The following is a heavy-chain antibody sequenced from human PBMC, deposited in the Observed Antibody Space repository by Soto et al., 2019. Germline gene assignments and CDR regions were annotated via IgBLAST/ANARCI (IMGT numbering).Heavy chain of an antibody. CDR2: IYPSGGI. V-gene: IGHV4-4*07. Sequence: SETLSLTCTVSCASISTYYWSWIRQPAGKGLEWIGRIYPSGGINYNPSLKSRVTMSVDTAKNQFSLKLSSVTAADTAVYYCVRVQPPARPPAYGMDVWGQGRTVNVSS. CDR1: CASISTYY. CDR3: VRVQPPARPPAYGMDV. D-gene: IGHD2-2*01. J-gene: IGHJ6*02.